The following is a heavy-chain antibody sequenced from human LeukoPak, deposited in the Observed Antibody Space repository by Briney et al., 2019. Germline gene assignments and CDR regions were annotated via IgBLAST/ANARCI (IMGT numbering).Heavy chain of an antibody. D-gene: IGHD1-26*01. CDR2: VSGSGGST. CDR3: ARVLIVGATGDAFDI. V-gene: IGHV3-23*01. J-gene: IGHJ3*02. CDR1: GFTFNTYD. Sequence: PGGSLRLSCAASGFTFNTYDMSWVRQAPGKGLEWVSGVSGSGGSTYYADSVKGRFTISRDDSKNTLYLQMNSLRAEDTAVYYCARVLIVGATGDAFDIWGQGTMVTVSS.